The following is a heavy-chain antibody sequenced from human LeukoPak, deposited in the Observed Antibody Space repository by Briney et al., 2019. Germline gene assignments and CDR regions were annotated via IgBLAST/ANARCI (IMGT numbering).Heavy chain of an antibody. CDR3: ARSDPVDIVATYYYYMDV. D-gene: IGHD5-12*01. CDR2: MNPNSGGT. J-gene: IGHJ6*03. V-gene: IGHV1-2*02. Sequence: GASVKVSCKASGYTFTSYDINWVRQATGQGLEWMGWMNPNSGGTNYAQKFQGRVTMTRDTSISTAYMELSRLRSDDTAVYYCARSDPVDIVATYYYYMDVWGKGTTVTVSS. CDR1: GYTFTSYD.